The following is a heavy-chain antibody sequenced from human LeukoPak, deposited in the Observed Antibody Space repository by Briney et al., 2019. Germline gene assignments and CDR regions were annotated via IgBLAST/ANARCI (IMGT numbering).Heavy chain of an antibody. CDR2: IRYDGSNK. D-gene: IGHD1-26*01. CDR3: AKRGAEVGATVAPGDY. Sequence: GGSLRLSCAASGFTFSSYGMHWVRQAPGKGLEWVAFIRYDGSNKYYADSVKGRFTISRDNSKNTLYLLMNSLRAEDTAVYYCAKRGAEVGATVAPGDYWGQGTLVTVSS. CDR1: GFTFSSYG. V-gene: IGHV3-30*02. J-gene: IGHJ4*02.